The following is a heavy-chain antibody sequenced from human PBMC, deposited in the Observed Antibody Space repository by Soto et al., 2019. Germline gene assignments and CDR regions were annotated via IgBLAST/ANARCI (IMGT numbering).Heavy chain of an antibody. CDR1: GYTFTSYD. V-gene: IGHV1-8*01. J-gene: IGHJ6*03. D-gene: IGHD5-18*01. Sequence: ASVKVSCKASGYTFTSYDINWVRQATGQGLEWMGWMNPNSGNTGYAQKFQGRGTMTRNTSISTAYMELSSLRSEDTAVYYCARGLDTAMVYYYYYYMDVWGKGTTVTVSS. CDR2: MNPNSGNT. CDR3: ARGLDTAMVYYYYYYMDV.